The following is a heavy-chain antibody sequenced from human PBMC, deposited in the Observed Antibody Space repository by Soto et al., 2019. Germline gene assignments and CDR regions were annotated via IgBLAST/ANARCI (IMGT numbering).Heavy chain of an antibody. D-gene: IGHD3-9*01. J-gene: IGHJ6*03. Sequence: EAQLVESGGGLVQPGGSLRLSCAASGFTFSSYWMSWVRQAPGKGLEWVANIKQDGSEKYYVDSVKGRFTISRDNAKNSLYLQMNSLRAEDTAVYYCARDETYDILTGSYYYYYMDVWGKGTTVTVSS. V-gene: IGHV3-7*01. CDR3: ARDETYDILTGSYYYYYMDV. CDR2: IKQDGSEK. CDR1: GFTFSSYW.